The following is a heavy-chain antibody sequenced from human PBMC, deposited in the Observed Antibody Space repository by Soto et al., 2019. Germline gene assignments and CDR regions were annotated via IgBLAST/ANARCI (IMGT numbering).Heavy chain of an antibody. CDR3: ARDISSGPFSGYDLGLGAFDI. CDR1: GYTFTGYY. Sequence: ASVKVSCKASGYTFTGYYMHWVRQAPGQGLEWMGWINPNSGGTNYAQKFQGWVTMTRDTSISTAYMELSRLRSDDTAVYYCARDISSGPFSGYDLGLGAFDIWGQGTMVTVSS. CDR2: INPNSGGT. V-gene: IGHV1-2*04. J-gene: IGHJ3*02. D-gene: IGHD5-12*01.